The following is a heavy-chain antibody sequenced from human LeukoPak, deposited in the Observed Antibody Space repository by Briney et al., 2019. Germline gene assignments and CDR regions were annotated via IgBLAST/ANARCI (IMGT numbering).Heavy chain of an antibody. J-gene: IGHJ4*02. D-gene: IGHD3-9*01. CDR2: IYYSGST. CDR3: AGEGSPLRYFDWLSPFDY. CDR1: GGSISSSSYY. V-gene: IGHV4-61*01. Sequence: SETLSLTCTVSGGSISSSSYYWGWIRQPPGKGLEWIGYIYYSGSTNYNPSLKSRVTISVDTSKNQFSLKLSSVTAADTAVYYCAGEGSPLRYFDWLSPFDYWGQGTLVTVSS.